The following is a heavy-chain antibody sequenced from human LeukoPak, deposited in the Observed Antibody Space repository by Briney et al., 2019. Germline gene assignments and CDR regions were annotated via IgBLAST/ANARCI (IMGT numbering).Heavy chain of an antibody. V-gene: IGHV1-69*04. Sequence: SVKVSCEASGGTFSSYAISWVRQAPGQGLEWMGRIIPIFGMANYAQKFQGRVTITADKSTSTAYMELSSLRSEDTAVYYCAREGIVVVPAADRGAFDIWGQGTMVTVSS. J-gene: IGHJ3*02. CDR1: GGTFSSYA. CDR2: IIPIFGMA. D-gene: IGHD2-2*01. CDR3: AREGIVVVPAADRGAFDI.